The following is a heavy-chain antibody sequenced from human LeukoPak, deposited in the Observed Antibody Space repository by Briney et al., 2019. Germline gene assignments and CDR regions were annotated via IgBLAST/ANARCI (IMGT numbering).Heavy chain of an antibody. Sequence: PETLSLTCAVYGGSFSGYYWSWIRQPPGKGLEWIGYIYYSGSTNYNPSLKSRVTISVDTSKNQFSLKLSSVTAADTAVYYCARAGVVEMATIIFDYWGQGTLVTVSS. CDR3: ARAGVVEMATIIFDY. D-gene: IGHD5-24*01. V-gene: IGHV4-59*01. J-gene: IGHJ4*02. CDR2: IYYSGST. CDR1: GGSFSGYY.